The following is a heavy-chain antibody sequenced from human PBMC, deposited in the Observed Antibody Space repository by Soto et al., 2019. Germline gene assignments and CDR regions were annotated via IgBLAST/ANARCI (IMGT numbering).Heavy chain of an antibody. D-gene: IGHD5-12*01. V-gene: IGHV1-69*12. CDR3: ARDKDRLQLGGNYYYILDV. Sequence: QVQLEQSGAEVKKPGSSVKVSCKASGGTFSNSAISWVRQAPGQGLEWMGGIMPIFRTPDYAQKFQGRVTITADESTNTAYMELSGLRSDDTAVYHCARDKDRLQLGGNYYYILDVWGQGTTVTVSS. CDR2: IMPIFRTP. J-gene: IGHJ6*02. CDR1: GGTFSNSA.